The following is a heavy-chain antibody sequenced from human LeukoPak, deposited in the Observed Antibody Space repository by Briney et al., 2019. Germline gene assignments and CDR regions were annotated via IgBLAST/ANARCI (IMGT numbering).Heavy chain of an antibody. J-gene: IGHJ6*03. CDR2: IKEDGSEK. Sequence: PGGSLRLSCAASGFTFSSNWMTWVRQAPGKGLEGVANIKEDGSEKYYVDSVKGRFTISRDNAKNSLYLQMNSLRAEDTAVYYCARLATFGSSWYRNYYYYMDVWGKGTTVTVSS. D-gene: IGHD6-13*01. CDR3: ARLATFGSSWYRNYYYYMDV. V-gene: IGHV3-7*01. CDR1: GFTFSSNW.